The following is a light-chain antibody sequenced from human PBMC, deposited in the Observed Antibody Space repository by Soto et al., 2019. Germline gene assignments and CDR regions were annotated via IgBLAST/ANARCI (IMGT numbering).Light chain of an antibody. CDR1: RSVSSH. Sequence: EVAMTHSPAALSVSPGNIAILPCRARRSVSSHLAWYQQKPGQAPRLLIYGASTRATGIPDRFSGSGSGTDFTLTISSLQSEDFAVYYCQQYNSWPWTFGQGTKVDMK. CDR2: GAS. CDR3: QQYNSWPWT. J-gene: IGKJ1*01. V-gene: IGKV3-15*01.